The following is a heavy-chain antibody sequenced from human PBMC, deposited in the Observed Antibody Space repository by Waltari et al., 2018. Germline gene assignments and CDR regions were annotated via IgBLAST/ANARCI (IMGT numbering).Heavy chain of an antibody. D-gene: IGHD3-22*01. CDR3: ARYYYDSSGYVDY. V-gene: IGHV4-34*01. J-gene: IGHJ4*02. CDR2: INHSGST. Sequence: QVQLQQWGAGLLKPSETLSLTCAVYGGSFSGYYWSWIRQPPGKGLEWIGEINHSGSTNYNPSLKSRVTISVDTSKNQFSRKLSSVTAADTAVYYCARYYYDSSGYVDYWGQGTLVTVSS. CDR1: GGSFSGYY.